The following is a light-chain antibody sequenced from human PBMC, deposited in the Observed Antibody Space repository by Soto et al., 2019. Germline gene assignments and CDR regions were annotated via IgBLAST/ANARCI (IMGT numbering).Light chain of an antibody. CDR1: QTVRNNY. CDR2: GAS. Sequence: EFVLTQSPGTLSLSPGERATLSCRASQTVRNNYLAWYQQKPGQAPKLLIYGASSRETGIPDRFSGSGSGTDFTRTISRLEPEDLEVYYCQQYSSSPLTFGGGTKVDIK. V-gene: IGKV3-20*01. CDR3: QQYSSSPLT. J-gene: IGKJ4*01.